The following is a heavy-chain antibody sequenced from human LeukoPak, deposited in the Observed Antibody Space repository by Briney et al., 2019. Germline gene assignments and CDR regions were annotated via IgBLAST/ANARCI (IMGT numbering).Heavy chain of an antibody. CDR1: GFTFSDYY. V-gene: IGHV3-11*04. CDR2: ISSSGSTI. CDR3: ARDKGTPYLSSFDY. J-gene: IGHJ4*02. D-gene: IGHD2-2*01. Sequence: GGSLRLSCAASGFTFSDYYMTWLRQAPGKGLEWISYISSSGSTIYYADSVKGRFTISRDNSKNTLYLQMNSLRAADTAVYYCARDKGTPYLSSFDYWGQGTLVTVSS.